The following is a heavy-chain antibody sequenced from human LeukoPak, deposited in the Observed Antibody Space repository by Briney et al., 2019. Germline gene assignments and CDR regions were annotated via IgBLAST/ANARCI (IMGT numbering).Heavy chain of an antibody. CDR2: ISGSADNT. D-gene: IGHD3-16*02. V-gene: IGHV3-23*01. CDR1: GFTFSVSA. Sequence: PGGSLRLSCVASGFTFSVSAMSWVRQAPGKGLEWVSTISGSADNTNYADSVKGRFTISRDHSKNTLYLQMTSLGVEDTAVYFCAKGYKGYIWGSNRKSGTYYFDYWGQGTLVSVSS. CDR3: AKGYKGYIWGSNRKSGTYYFDY. J-gene: IGHJ4*02.